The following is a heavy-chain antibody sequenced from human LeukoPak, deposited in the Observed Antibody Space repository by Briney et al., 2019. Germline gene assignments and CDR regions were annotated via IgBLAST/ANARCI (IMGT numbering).Heavy chain of an antibody. D-gene: IGHD2-2*01. J-gene: IGHJ4*02. CDR3: ARDAGYCSSTSCYLDY. Sequence: RPSETLSLTCAVYGGSFSGYYWSWIRQPPGKGLEWIGEINHSGSTNYNPSLKSRVTISVDTSKNHFSLKLSSVTAADTAVYYCARDAGYCSSTSCYLDYWGQGTLVTVSS. V-gene: IGHV4-34*01. CDR2: INHSGST. CDR1: GGSFSGYY.